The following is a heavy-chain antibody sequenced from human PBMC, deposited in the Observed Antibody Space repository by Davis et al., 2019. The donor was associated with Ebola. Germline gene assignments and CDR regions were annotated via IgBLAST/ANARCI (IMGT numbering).Heavy chain of an antibody. Sequence: GESLKISCAASGFTFSDYYMSWIRQAPGKGLEWVSYISSSGRTIYYADSVKGRFTMSRDNAKNSLYLQMNSLRAEDTAVYYCARAVLWSGYEWFDPWGQGTLVTVSS. CDR3: ARAVLWSGYEWFDP. CDR2: ISSSGRTI. CDR1: GFTFSDYY. J-gene: IGHJ5*02. V-gene: IGHV3-11*01. D-gene: IGHD3-3*01.